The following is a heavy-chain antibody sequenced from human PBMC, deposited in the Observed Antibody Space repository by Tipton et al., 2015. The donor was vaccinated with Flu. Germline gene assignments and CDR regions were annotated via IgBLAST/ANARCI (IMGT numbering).Heavy chain of an antibody. CDR2: LYISGGT. V-gene: IGHV4-61*02. J-gene: IGHJ5*02. D-gene: IGHD2-21*02. Sequence: TLSLTCTVSGGSISSGSYYWNWIRQPSGRGLEWIGRLYISGGTDYSPSLRSRLTILIDRSKNQFSLKLRSVTAADTAFYYCARSVTAGAFDPWCQGTLVTVSS. CDR3: ARSVTAGAFDP. CDR1: GGSISSGSYY.